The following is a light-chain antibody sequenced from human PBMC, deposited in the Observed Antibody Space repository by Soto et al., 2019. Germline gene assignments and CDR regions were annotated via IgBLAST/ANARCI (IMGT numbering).Light chain of an antibody. CDR2: AAS. J-gene: IGKJ3*01. CDR1: QGISNF. Sequence: DIQLTQSPSFLSASVGDRVTITCPARQGISNFLAWYQQKPGKAPKLLIYAASTLQSWVPSRVSGSGSGTDFTLTIISLQPEDFATYYCQQLNSYLFTFGPGTKVDIK. V-gene: IGKV1-9*01. CDR3: QQLNSYLFT.